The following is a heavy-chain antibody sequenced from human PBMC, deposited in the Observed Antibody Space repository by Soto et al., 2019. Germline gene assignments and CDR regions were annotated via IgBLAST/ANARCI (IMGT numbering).Heavy chain of an antibody. CDR3: ARGSCSSTSCYAGGGYYYYMDV. D-gene: IGHD2-2*01. V-gene: IGHV1-69*02. J-gene: IGHJ6*03. Sequence: QVQLVQSGAEVKKPGSSVKVSCKASGGTFSSYTISWVRQAPGQGLEWMGRIIPILGIANYAQKFQGRVTITADKATSTAYMELSSLSSEDTAVYYCARGSCSSTSCYAGGGYYYYMDVWGKGTTVTVSS. CDR2: IIPILGIA. CDR1: GGTFSSYT.